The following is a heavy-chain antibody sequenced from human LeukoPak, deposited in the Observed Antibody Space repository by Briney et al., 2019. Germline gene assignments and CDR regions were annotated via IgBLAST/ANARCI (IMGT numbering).Heavy chain of an antibody. J-gene: IGHJ4*02. CDR3: ARTAARRFDY. CDR1: GDTFPSYF. V-gene: IGHV1-46*01. CDR2: INPTGGST. Sequence: ASVKVSCKASGDTFPSYFMHWVRQAPGQGLEWMGIINPTGGSTTYAQKFQGRVTMTRDTSTSTVYMELSSLRSGDTAVYYCARTAARRFDYWGQGTLVTVSS. D-gene: IGHD6-6*01.